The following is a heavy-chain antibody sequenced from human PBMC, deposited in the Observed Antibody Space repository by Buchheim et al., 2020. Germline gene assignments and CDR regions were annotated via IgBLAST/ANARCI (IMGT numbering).Heavy chain of an antibody. CDR1: GGSFSGYY. D-gene: IGHD2-2*01. CDR3: AGMVPAAIGNWFDP. V-gene: IGHV4-34*01. Sequence: QVQLQQWGAGLLKPSETLSLTCAVYGGSFSGYYWSWIRQPPGKGLEWIGEINHSGSTNYNPSLKSRVTISVDTSKNQFSLKLSSVTAADTAVHYCAGMVPAAIGNWFDPWGQGTL. CDR2: INHSGST. J-gene: IGHJ5*02.